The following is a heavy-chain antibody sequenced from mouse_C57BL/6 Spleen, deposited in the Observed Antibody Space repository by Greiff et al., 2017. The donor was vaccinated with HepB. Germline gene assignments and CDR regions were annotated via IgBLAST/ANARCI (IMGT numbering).Heavy chain of an antibody. CDR2: INPGSGGT. Sequence: QVQLQQSGAELVRPGTSVKVSCKASGYAFTNYLIEWVKQRPGQGLEWIGVINPGSGGTNYNEKFKAKATLTADKSSSTAYMQLSSLTSEDSAVYFCARSDLLSLWGQGTTLTVSS. J-gene: IGHJ2*01. V-gene: IGHV1-54*01. CDR1: GYAFTNYL. CDR3: ARSDLLSL. D-gene: IGHD1-1*01.